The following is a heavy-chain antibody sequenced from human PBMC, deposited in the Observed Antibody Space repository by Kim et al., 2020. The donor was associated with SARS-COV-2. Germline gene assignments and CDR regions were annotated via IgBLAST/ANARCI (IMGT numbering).Heavy chain of an antibody. Sequence: YADSVKGRFTISRDNSKNTLYLQMNSLRAEDTAVYYCAKDWTEDTAMVSHWGQGTLVTVSS. CDR3: AKDWTEDTAMVSH. D-gene: IGHD5-18*01. J-gene: IGHJ4*02. V-gene: IGHV3-30*02.